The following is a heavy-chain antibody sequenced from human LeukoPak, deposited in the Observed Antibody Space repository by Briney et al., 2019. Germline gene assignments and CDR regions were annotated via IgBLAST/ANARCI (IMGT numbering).Heavy chain of an antibody. Sequence: SETLSLTCTVSGGSVSSGSYYWSWIRQPPGKGLEWIGYIYYSGSTNYNPSLKSRVAISVDTSKNQFSLKLSSVTAADTAVYYRARDLGWYAYFDYWGQGTLVTVSS. D-gene: IGHD6-19*01. V-gene: IGHV4-61*01. CDR2: IYYSGST. CDR1: GGSVSSGSYY. CDR3: ARDLGWYAYFDY. J-gene: IGHJ4*02.